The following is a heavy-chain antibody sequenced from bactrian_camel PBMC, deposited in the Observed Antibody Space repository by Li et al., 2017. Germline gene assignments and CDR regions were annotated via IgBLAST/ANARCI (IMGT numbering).Heavy chain of an antibody. CDR3: AASRSEIVAGVSDFGY. CDR2: FEHGDFT. D-gene: IGHD6*01. V-gene: IGHV3S55*01. Sequence: HVQLVESGGDTVQAGGSLRLSCAASGATFDPNYMAWFRQVPGKEREGVACFEHGDFTAYADTVSGRFTISKDTAKNTLYLQMDNLKPEDTVMYYCAASRSEIVAGVSDFGYWGQGTQVTVS. J-gene: IGHJ6*01. CDR1: GATFDPNY.